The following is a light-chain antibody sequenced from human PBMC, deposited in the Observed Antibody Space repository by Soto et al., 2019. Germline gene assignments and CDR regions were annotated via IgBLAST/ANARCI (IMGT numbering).Light chain of an antibody. CDR2: NAS. CDR1: QSVISSY. V-gene: IGKV3-11*01. CDR3: QQRGDWPPIT. Sequence: EIVVTQSPGTLSLSPGERATLSWSAIQSVISSYLAWYQQKPGQPPRLLIYNASNRTTGIPARFSGSGSGTDFTLSISSLEPEDFAVYYCQQRGDWPPITFGQGTRLEI. J-gene: IGKJ5*01.